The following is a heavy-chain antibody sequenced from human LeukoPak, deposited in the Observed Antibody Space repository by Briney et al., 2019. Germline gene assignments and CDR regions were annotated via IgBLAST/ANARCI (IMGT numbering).Heavy chain of an antibody. V-gene: IGHV3-30*03. CDR2: ISDDGSSK. Sequence: GGSLRLSCAASGFTFSNFGMHWVRQAPGKGLEWVAVISDDGSSKYNTDSVKGRFSISRDNAKNTLYLQMNSLRAEDTAVYYCGRDLGGRSGYWGQGTLVTVSS. CDR3: GRDLGGRSGY. D-gene: IGHD1-26*01. CDR1: GFTFSNFG. J-gene: IGHJ4*02.